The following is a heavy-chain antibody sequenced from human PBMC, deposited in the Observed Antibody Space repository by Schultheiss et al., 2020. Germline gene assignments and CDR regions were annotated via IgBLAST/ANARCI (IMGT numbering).Heavy chain of an antibody. CDR1: GYSLTSYW. CDR2: IDPGDSYT. D-gene: IGHD1-14*01. J-gene: IGHJ5*02. V-gene: IGHV5-10-1*01. Sequence: GGSLRLSCKGSGYSLTSYWINWVRQMPGKGLEWMGRIDPGDSYTNYSPSFQGHVTISADKSISTAYLQWDSLKASDTAMYYCASSGRDINWFDPWGQGTLVTVSS. CDR3: ASSGRDINWFDP.